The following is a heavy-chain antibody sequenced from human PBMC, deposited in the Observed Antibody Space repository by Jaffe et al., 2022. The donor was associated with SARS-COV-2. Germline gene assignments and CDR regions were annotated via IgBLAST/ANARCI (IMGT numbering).Heavy chain of an antibody. CDR2: IYTSGST. D-gene: IGHD5-12*01. CDR1: GGSISSGSYY. V-gene: IGHV4-61*02. CDR3: ARDSPHPSGYDSLGMDV. J-gene: IGHJ6*02. Sequence: QVQLQESGPGLVKPSQTLSLTCTVSGGSISSGSYYWSWIRQPAGKGLEWIGRIYTSGSTNYNPSLKSRVTISVDTSKNQFSLKLSSVTAADTAVYYCARDSPHPSGYDSLGMDVWGQGTTVTVSS.